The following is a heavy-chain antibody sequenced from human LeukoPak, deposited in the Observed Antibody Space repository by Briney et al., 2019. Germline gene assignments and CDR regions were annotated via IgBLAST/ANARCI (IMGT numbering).Heavy chain of an antibody. Sequence: ASVKVSCKASGYTFTGYYMHWVRQAPGQGLEWMGWINPNSGGTNYAQKFQGRVTMTRDTSISTAYMELSSLRSEDTAVYYCARVGITIFGVVNSNYYYYYMDVWGKGTTVTVSS. V-gene: IGHV1-2*02. J-gene: IGHJ6*03. D-gene: IGHD3-3*01. CDR1: GYTFTGYY. CDR3: ARVGITIFGVVNSNYYYYYMDV. CDR2: INPNSGGT.